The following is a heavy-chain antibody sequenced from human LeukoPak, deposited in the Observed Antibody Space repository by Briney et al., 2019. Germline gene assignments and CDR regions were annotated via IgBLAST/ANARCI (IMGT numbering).Heavy chain of an antibody. CDR2: ISGSGSTI. Sequence: GGSLRLSCAASGFTFSSYEMNWVRQAPGKGLEWVSYISGSGSTIYYGDSLKGRFTISRDNANNSLYLQMNSLRVEDTAVYYCATLWDPVAGTTQPLLWGQGTLVTVSS. D-gene: IGHD6-19*01. V-gene: IGHV3-48*03. CDR1: GFTFSSYE. CDR3: ATLWDPVAGTTQPLL. J-gene: IGHJ4*02.